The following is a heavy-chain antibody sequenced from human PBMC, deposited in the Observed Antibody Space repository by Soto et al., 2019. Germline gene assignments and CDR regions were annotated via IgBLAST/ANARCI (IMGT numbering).Heavy chain of an antibody. D-gene: IGHD2-2*01. CDR2: VNPNSGRT. J-gene: IGHJ4*02. Sequence: QVQLVQSGAEVKKPGASVKVSCKASGYTFSNYDINWVRLATGQGLEWMGGVNPNSGRTVYAQKFQGRVTMTRNTSISTVYMELSSLRSEDTAVYHCATCTSSYCTSSSQMADGGQGTLVTVSS. CDR3: ATCTSSYCTSSSQMAD. CDR1: GYTFSNYD. V-gene: IGHV1-8*01.